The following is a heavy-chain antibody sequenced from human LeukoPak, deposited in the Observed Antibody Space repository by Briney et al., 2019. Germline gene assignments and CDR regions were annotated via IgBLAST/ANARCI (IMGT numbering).Heavy chain of an antibody. J-gene: IGHJ4*02. D-gene: IGHD6-19*01. Sequence: SVKVSCKVSGGTFSSYAISWVRQAPGQGLEWMGRIIPILGIANYAQKFQGRVTITADKSTSTAYMELSSLRSEDTAVYYCARDIRSSGWYEGSYFDYWGQGTLVTVSS. CDR2: IIPILGIA. V-gene: IGHV1-69*04. CDR3: ARDIRSSGWYEGSYFDY. CDR1: GGTFSSYA.